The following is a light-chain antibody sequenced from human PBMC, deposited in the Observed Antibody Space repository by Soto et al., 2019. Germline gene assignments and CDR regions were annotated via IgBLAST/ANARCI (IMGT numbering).Light chain of an antibody. J-gene: IGKJ1*01. V-gene: IGKV3-15*01. CDR1: QSVSSN. CDR3: QQYNNWPRT. Sequence: EIVMTQSPATLSVSPGERATLSCRASQSVSSNLAWYQQKPGQAPRLLIYGASTRATGIPARFSVSGSATEFTLTISSLQSEDFAVYYCQQYNNWPRTFGQGTKVDIK. CDR2: GAS.